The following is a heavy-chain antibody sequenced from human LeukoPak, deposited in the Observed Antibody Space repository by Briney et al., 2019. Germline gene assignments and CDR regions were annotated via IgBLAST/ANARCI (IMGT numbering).Heavy chain of an antibody. J-gene: IGHJ6*03. Sequence: SETLSLTCSVSGGSISSNNYYWGWIRQPPGVGLEWIGTIYYSGRTNYNPSLKSRVTISVDTSKNHFSLRLSSVTAADTAVYYCAGDRKYYYHMDVWGKGTTVTVSS. CDR1: GGSISSNNYY. CDR2: IYYSGRT. D-gene: IGHD1-14*01. CDR3: AGDRKYYYHMDV. V-gene: IGHV4-39*07.